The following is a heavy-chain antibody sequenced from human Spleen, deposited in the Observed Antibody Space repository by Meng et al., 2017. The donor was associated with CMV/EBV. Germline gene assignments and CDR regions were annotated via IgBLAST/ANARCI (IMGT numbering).Heavy chain of an antibody. D-gene: IGHD5-12*01. V-gene: IGHV3-30-3*01. J-gene: IGHJ4*02. CDR1: GFTFSSYA. Sequence: GESLKISCAASGFTFSSYAIHWVRQAPGKGLEWVALISYDGSNKYYADSVEGRFTISRDNSWNTLYLQMHSLRADDTAVYYCVKDGVATVYWGQGTLVTVSS. CDR2: ISYDGSNK. CDR3: VKDGVATVY.